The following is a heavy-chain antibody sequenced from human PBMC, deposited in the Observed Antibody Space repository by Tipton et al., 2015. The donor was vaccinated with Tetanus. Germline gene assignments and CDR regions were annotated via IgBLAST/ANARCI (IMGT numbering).Heavy chain of an antibody. J-gene: IGHJ4*02. CDR1: GFIFSSYG. CDR3: AREADCSGGSCFSGDFDN. V-gene: IGHV3-33*01. Sequence: YLRLSCAAPGFIFSSYGIHWVRQAPGKGLEWVAVSWYDGTDKYHADSVKGRFTISRDNSKNTLYLQMNSLRAEDTAVYYCAREADCSGGSCFSGDFDNWGQGTQVTVSS. CDR2: SWYDGTDK. D-gene: IGHD2-15*01.